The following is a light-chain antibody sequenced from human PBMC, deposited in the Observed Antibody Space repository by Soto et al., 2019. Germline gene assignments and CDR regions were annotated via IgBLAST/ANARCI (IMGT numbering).Light chain of an antibody. CDR1: QSIRNY. J-gene: IGKJ5*01. Sequence: EIVLTQSPATLSLSAGERATLSCRASQSIRNYLAWYQQKPGQAPRLLIYGASTRATGIPARFSGSGSGTEFTLTISSLQSEDFAVYYCQQYNNWPITFGQGTRLEIK. CDR2: GAS. CDR3: QQYNNWPIT. V-gene: IGKV3D-15*01.